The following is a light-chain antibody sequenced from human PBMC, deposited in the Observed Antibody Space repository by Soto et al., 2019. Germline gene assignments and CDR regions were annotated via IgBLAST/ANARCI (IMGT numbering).Light chain of an antibody. CDR3: QYYDSSLSGYV. CDR1: GSNIGASYD. V-gene: IGLV1-40*01. Sequence: QSVLTQPHSVSGAPGQWVTISCSGSGSNIGASYDVYWYRQLPGTAPKLLIYGDNNRPSGVPDRFSGSKSGTSASLAIAGLQSQDEADYYCQYYDSSLSGYVFGTGTNSTVL. J-gene: IGLJ1*01. CDR2: GDN.